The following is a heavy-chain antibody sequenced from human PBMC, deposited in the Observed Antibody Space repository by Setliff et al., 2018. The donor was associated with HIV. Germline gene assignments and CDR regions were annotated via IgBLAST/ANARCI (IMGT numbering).Heavy chain of an antibody. CDR1: GYTFNNYA. V-gene: IGHV7-4-1*02. J-gene: IGHJ4*02. CDR2: INTNTGNP. D-gene: IGHD3-3*01. CDR3: ARDLKRPNSNFWGGYPIPFDS. Sequence: GASVKVSCKASGYTFNNYALYWVRQAPGQGFEWMGWINTNTGNPTYAQGFTGRFVFSLDTSVSTAYLQISSLKAEDTAVYFCARDLKRPNSNFWGGYPIPFDSWGQGTLVTVSS.